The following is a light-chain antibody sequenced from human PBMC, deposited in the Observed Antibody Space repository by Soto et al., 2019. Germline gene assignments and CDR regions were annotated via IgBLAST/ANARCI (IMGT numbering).Light chain of an antibody. J-gene: IGLJ1*01. CDR1: SSNIGAGYD. CDR3: QSYDSGLSGYV. V-gene: IGLV1-40*01. Sequence: QSVLTQQPSVSGAPGQRVTISCTGSSSNIGAGYDVHWYQQLPGTAPKLLIYGSRNRPSGVPDRFSGSKSGTSASLAIAGLQAEDEADYYCQSYDSGLSGYVFGTGTKVTVL. CDR2: GSR.